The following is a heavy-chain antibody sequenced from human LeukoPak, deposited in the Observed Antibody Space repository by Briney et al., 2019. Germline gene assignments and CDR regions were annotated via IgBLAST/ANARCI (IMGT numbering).Heavy chain of an antibody. CDR2: IIPIFGTA. D-gene: IGHD5-24*01. CDR3: ARTRRDGYNYEVDYFDY. J-gene: IGHJ4*02. Sequence: ASVKVSCKASGYTFTSYGISWVRQAPGQGLEWMGGIIPIFGTANYAQKLQGRVTMTTDTSTSTAYMELRSLRSDDTAVYYCARTRRDGYNYEVDYFDYWGQGTLVTVSS. CDR1: GYTFTSYG. V-gene: IGHV1-18*01.